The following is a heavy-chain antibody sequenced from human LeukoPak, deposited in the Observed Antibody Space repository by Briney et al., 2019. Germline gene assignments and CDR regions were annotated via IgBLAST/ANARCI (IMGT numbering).Heavy chain of an antibody. CDR2: INQDGSEK. D-gene: IGHD3-16*01. CDR1: GFSFTTYW. V-gene: IGHV3-7*01. CDR3: VRDQGGAVSY. Sequence: PGGSLRLSCAASGFSFTTYWMSWVRQVPGKGLEWVANINQDGSEKYYVDSVKGRFTISRDNAKNSLYLQMNSLRAEDTAVYYCVRDQGGAVSYWGQGTLVTVSS. J-gene: IGHJ4*02.